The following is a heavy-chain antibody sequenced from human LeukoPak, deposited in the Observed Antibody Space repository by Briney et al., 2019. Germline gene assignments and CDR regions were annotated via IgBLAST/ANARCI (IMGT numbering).Heavy chain of an antibody. CDR3: ASLDCSSTSCYPQIYYYGMDV. CDR1: GGSISSSSYY. Sequence: PSETLSLTCTVSGGSISSSSYYWGWIRQPPGKGLEWIGSIYFSGSTYYNPSLKSRVTIPVDTSKNQFSLKLSSVTAADMAVYYCASLDCSSTSCYPQIYYYGMDVWGQGTTVTVSS. D-gene: IGHD2-2*01. J-gene: IGHJ6*02. CDR2: IYFSGST. V-gene: IGHV4-39*01.